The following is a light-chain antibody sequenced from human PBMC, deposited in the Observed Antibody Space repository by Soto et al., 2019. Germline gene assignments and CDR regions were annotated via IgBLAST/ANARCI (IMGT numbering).Light chain of an antibody. CDR3: QQYGSSLYP. V-gene: IGKV3-20*01. Sequence: EIVLTQSPGTLSLSPGERATLSCRASQSVTSTYLAWYQHKSGQAPRLLIYGASSRATGIPDRFSGSGSGTDFTLTISRLEPEDFAVYSCQQYGSSLYPFGQGTKLEIK. CDR2: GAS. CDR1: QSVTSTY. J-gene: IGKJ2*01.